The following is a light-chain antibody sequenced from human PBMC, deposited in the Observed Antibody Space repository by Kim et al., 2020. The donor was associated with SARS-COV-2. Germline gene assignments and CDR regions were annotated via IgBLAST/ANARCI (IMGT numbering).Light chain of an antibody. CDR3: SSYTSSSTRV. V-gene: IGLV2-14*04. CDR1: SSDVGGYNY. Sequence: GHSITISCTETSSDVGGYNYVSWYQQHPGKAPKLMIYDVSKRPPGVSNRFSGSKSGNTASLTISGLQAEDEADYYCSSYTSSSTRVFGGGTKLTVL. CDR2: DVS. J-gene: IGLJ3*02.